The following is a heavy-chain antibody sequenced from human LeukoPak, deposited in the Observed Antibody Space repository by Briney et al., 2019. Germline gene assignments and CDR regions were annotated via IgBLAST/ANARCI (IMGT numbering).Heavy chain of an antibody. CDR2: IGSDGFTT. CDR3: AKGGLTATYYLDH. J-gene: IGHJ4*02. D-gene: IGHD1-1*01. V-gene: IGHV3-23*01. CDR1: GFTFSRYA. Sequence: PGGSLRLSCAGSGFTFSRYAMSWVRQAPGKGLEWVSIIGSDGFTTYYADSVKGRFTISRDNSRNTVFLQMNSLTAEDTAVYYCAKGGLTATYYLDHWGQGTLVTVSS.